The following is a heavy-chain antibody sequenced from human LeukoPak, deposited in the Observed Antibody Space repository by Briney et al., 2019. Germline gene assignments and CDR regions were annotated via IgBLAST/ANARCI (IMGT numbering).Heavy chain of an antibody. Sequence: GGSLRLSCAASGFSFSSYAMSWVRQAPGKGLEWVSAISGSGGSTYYADSVKGRFTISRDNSKNTLYLQMNSLRAEDTAVYYCAKDHLYYAAGRGRKFDYWGQGTLATVSS. D-gene: IGHD6-13*01. CDR3: AKDHLYYAAGRGRKFDY. CDR2: ISGSGGST. V-gene: IGHV3-23*01. J-gene: IGHJ4*02. CDR1: GFSFSSYA.